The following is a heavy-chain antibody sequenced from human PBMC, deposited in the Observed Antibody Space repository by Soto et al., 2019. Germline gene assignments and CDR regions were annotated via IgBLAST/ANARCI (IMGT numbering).Heavy chain of an antibody. CDR2: IYPGDSDT. CDR3: ARSLISTYYYYGMDV. V-gene: IGHV5-51*01. J-gene: IGHJ6*02. Sequence: GESLKISCKGSGYSFTSYWIGWVRQMPGKGLEWMGIIYPGDSDTRYSPSFQGQVTISADKSISTAYLQWSSLKALDTAMYYCARSLISTYYYYGMDVWGQGTTVTVSS. CDR1: GYSFTSYW. D-gene: IGHD1-1*01.